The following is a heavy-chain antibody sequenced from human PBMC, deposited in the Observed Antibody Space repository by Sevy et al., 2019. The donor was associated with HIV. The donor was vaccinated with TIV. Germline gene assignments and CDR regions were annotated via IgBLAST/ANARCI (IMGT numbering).Heavy chain of an antibody. CDR3: AKDPAGDYGL. Sequence: SETLSLTCTVSGDSVTSYYWSWIRRPPGKGLEWIGYPYHSGTPRYNPSLKSRVTISVDTSKNQFSLKMNSVTAADTAMYYCAKDPAGDYGLWGQGILVTVSS. V-gene: IGHV4-59*02. D-gene: IGHD3-10*01. CDR2: PYHSGTP. CDR1: GDSVTSYY. J-gene: IGHJ4*02.